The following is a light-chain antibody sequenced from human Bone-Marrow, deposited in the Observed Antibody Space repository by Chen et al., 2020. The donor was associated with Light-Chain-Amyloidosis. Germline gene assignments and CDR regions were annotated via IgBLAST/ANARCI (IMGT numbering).Light chain of an antibody. CDR3: QSADSSGTYEVI. V-gene: IGLV3-25*03. CDR1: DLPTKY. CDR2: RDT. J-gene: IGLJ2*01. Sequence: SYELTKPHSVSVSPGQTARITCSGDDLPTKYAYWYQQKPGQAPVLVRHRDTERPSGISERFSDSSSGTTATLTISGVQAEDEADYHCQSADSSGTYEVIFGGGTKLTVL.